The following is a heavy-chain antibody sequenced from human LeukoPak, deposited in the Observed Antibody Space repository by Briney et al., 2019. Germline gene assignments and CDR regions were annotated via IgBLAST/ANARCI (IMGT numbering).Heavy chain of an antibody. CDR3: AKDDDWGRYKH. V-gene: IGHV3-23*01. CDR2: ISPSGGIT. J-gene: IGHJ1*01. D-gene: IGHD3-16*01. Sequence: GGSLRLSCAASGFTFSSHGMNWVRRAPGKGLEWVSGISPSGGITYYTDSVKGRFTISRDNSKNTQSLQMNSLRAEETAVYYCAKDDDWGRYKHWGQGTLVTVSS. CDR1: GFTFSSHG.